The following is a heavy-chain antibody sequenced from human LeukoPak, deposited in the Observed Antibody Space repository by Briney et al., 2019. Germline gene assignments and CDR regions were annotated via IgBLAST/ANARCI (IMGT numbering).Heavy chain of an antibody. Sequence: GSLRLSCAASGFTFSSYGIHWVRQAPGKGLEWVAAIAYDGSNKYYADSVKGRFTISRDNSKKTLYLQMNSLRAEDTAVYYCARDQGVVVHGKYHYYGMDVWGQGTTVTVSS. CDR3: ARDQGVVVHGKYHYYGMDV. V-gene: IGHV3-30*03. J-gene: IGHJ6*02. D-gene: IGHD3-22*01. CDR2: IAYDGSNK. CDR1: GFTFSSYG.